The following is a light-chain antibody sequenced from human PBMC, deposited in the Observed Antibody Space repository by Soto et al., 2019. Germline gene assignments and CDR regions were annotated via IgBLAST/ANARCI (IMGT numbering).Light chain of an antibody. CDR2: ENN. CDR3: CSYADSTTVV. Sequence: QSVLTQPASVSGSPGQSITISCTNVGSYNLVSWFQQHPGKAPKLMIYENNKRPSGVSDRFSASKSGNTASLTISGLRAEDEADYYCCSYADSTTVVFGGGTKLTVL. J-gene: IGLJ3*02. V-gene: IGLV2-23*02. CDR1: VGSYNL.